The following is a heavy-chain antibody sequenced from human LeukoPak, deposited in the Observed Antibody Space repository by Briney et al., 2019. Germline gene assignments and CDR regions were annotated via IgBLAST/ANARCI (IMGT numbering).Heavy chain of an antibody. CDR1: GDSVTSGGYF. CDR2: ISNSGTT. D-gene: IGHD4-11*01. Sequence: SETLSLTCTVSGDSVTSGGYFWTWIRQHPGKGLEWIGYISNSGTTSYNPSLKSRVSISVDTSNNQFSLRLSSVTAADTAVYFCTVGPHHYFDSWGQGTLVTVSS. V-gene: IGHV4-31*03. J-gene: IGHJ4*02. CDR3: TVGPHHYFDS.